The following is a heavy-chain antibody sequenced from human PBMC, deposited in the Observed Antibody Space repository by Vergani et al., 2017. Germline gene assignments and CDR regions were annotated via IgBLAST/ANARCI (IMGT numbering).Heavy chain of an antibody. CDR1: GGTFSSYA. D-gene: IGHD2-2*01. Sequence: QVQLVQSGAEVKKPGSSVKVSCKASGGTFSSYAISWVRQAPGQGLEWMGGIIPIFGTANYAQKFQGRVTMTADESTSTAYMELSSLRSEDTAVYYCARDAYCSSNSCYPNWFDPWGQGTLVTVSS. J-gene: IGHJ5*02. CDR3: ARDAYCSSNSCYPNWFDP. CDR2: IIPIFGTA. V-gene: IGHV1-69*13.